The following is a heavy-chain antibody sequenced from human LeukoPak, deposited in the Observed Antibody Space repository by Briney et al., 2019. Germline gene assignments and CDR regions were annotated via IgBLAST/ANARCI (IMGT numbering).Heavy chain of an antibody. Sequence: PSESLSLTCAVHLYSIRSGYYGGCIRQPPGKGGEEIGTIYHSRSTYFNPALNSQVTISVDTSKNQFSLRLSSVTAADTAVYFCARQATSTTTELTNWGQGTLVTVSS. CDR2: IYHSRST. J-gene: IGHJ4*02. V-gene: IGHV4-38-2*01. CDR3: ARQATSTTTELTN. D-gene: IGHD4-17*01. CDR1: LYSIRSGYY.